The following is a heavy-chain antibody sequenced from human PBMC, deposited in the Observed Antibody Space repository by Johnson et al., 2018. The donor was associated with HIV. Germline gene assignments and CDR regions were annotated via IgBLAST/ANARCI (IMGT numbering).Heavy chain of an antibody. J-gene: IGHJ3*02. V-gene: IGHV3-66*01. CDR3: ARDPRITMVNDAFDI. CDR2: IYSGGST. CDR1: GFTVSSNY. D-gene: IGHD3-10*01. Sequence: LVESGGGLVPPGGSLRLSCAASGFTVSSNYMSWVRQAPGKGLEWVSVIYSGGSTYYADSVKGRFTISRDNSKNTLYLQMNSLRAEDTAVYYCARDPRITMVNDAFDIWGQGTMVTVSS.